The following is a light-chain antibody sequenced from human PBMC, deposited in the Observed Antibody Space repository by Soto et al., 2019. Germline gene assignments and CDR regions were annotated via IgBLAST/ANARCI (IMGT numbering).Light chain of an antibody. CDR1: QGISSY. V-gene: IGKV1-9*01. Sequence: DIQLTQSPSFLSASVGDRVTITCRASQGISSYLAWYQQKPGKAPKLLIYGASTLQSGVPSRFSGIGSGKEFTLTISSRRPEDFATNYFKQFNSSPRTFGQGTKVEI. CDR3: KQFNSSPRT. J-gene: IGKJ1*01. CDR2: GAS.